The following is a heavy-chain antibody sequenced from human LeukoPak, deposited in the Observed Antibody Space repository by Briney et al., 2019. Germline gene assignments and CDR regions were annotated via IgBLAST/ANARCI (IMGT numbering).Heavy chain of an antibody. Sequence: ASVKVSCKASGYTFTSYAMNWVRQAPGQGLEWMGWINTNTGNPTYAQGFTGRFVFSLNTSVSTAYLQISSLKAEDTAVYYCARDFEEELLVRLIDYGGQGTLVTVSS. V-gene: IGHV7-4-1*02. J-gene: IGHJ4*02. CDR1: GYTFTSYA. CDR2: INTNTGNP. CDR3: ARDFEEELLVRLIDY. D-gene: IGHD1-26*01.